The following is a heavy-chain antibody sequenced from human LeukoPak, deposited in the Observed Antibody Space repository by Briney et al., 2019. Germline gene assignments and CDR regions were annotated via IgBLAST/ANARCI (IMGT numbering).Heavy chain of an antibody. CDR1: GFTFSSYG. Sequence: GGSLRLSCAASGFTFSSYGMHWIRQAPGKGLDWVAVISYDGSNKYYADSVKGRFTISRDNSKNTLYLQMNSLRAEDTAVYYCAKPPLIVVVPAAVFDYWGQGTLVTVSS. CDR2: ISYDGSNK. V-gene: IGHV3-30*18. D-gene: IGHD2-2*01. CDR3: AKPPLIVVVPAAVFDY. J-gene: IGHJ4*02.